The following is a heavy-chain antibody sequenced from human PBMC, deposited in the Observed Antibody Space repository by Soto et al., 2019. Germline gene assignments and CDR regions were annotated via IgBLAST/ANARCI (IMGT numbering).Heavy chain of an antibody. V-gene: IGHV3-30*18. CDR3: AKVGLPHFTVDAFDI. CDR2: ISYDGSNK. J-gene: IGHJ3*02. D-gene: IGHD2-8*02. Sequence: GGSLRLSCAASGFTFSSYGMHWVRQAPGKGLEWVAVISYDGSNKYYADSVKGRFTISRDNSKNTLYLQMNSLRAEDTAVYYCAKVGLPHFTVDAFDIWGQGTMVTVSS. CDR1: GFTFSSYG.